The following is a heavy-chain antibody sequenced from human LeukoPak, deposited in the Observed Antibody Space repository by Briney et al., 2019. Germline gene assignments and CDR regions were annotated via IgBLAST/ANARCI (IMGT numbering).Heavy chain of an antibody. CDR3: ARSRDGYNYLDY. V-gene: IGHV3-23*01. D-gene: IGHD5-24*01. J-gene: IGHJ4*02. CDR1: GFTFSSYA. Sequence: GGSLRLSCAASGFTFSSYAMSWVRQAPGKGLEWVSAISGSGGSTYYAYSVTGRFTISRDNSKDTLYLQMSTLRADDPAVYYCARSRDGYNYLDYWGQGPLVTVSS. CDR2: ISGSGGST.